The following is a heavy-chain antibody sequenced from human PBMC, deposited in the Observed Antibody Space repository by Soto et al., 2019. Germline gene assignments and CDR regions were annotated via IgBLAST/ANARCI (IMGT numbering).Heavy chain of an antibody. D-gene: IGHD2-21*02. CDR2: ISWDGGST. J-gene: IGHJ6*02. CDR1: GFTFDDYT. CDR3: AKDQTYCGGDCYFGYYYGMDV. Sequence: QPGGSLRLSCAASGFTFDDYTMHWVRQAPGKGLEWVSLISWDGGSTYYADSVKGRFTISRDNSKNSLYLQMNSLRTEDTALYYCAKDQTYCGGDCYFGYYYGMDVWGQGTTVTVSS. V-gene: IGHV3-43*01.